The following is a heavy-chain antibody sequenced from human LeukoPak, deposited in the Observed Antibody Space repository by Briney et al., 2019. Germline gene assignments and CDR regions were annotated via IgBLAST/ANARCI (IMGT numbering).Heavy chain of an antibody. CDR3: ARVGEATAFDY. CDR2: ISSNGGNT. V-gene: IGHV3-64*01. J-gene: IGHJ4*02. Sequence: GGSLRLSCAASGFIFRDYSMHWVRQAPGKGLEYVSAISSNGGNTYHANSVKDRFTISRDNSKNMLYLQMGRLRAEDTAVYYCARVGEATAFDYWGQGTLVTVSS. CDR1: GFIFRDYS. D-gene: IGHD5-12*01.